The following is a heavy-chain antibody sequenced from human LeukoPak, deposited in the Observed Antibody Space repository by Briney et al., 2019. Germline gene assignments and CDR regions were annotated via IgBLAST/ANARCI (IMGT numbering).Heavy chain of an antibody. CDR1: GFTFSSYA. J-gene: IGHJ6*02. CDR3: AREDYGDLTYYYGMDV. CDR2: IYYSGST. Sequence: LRLSCAASGFTFSSYAMSWIRQQPGKGLEWIGYIYYSGSTYYNPSLKSRVTISVDTSKNQFSLKLSSVTAADTAVYYCAREDYGDLTYYYGMDVWGQGTTVTVSS. D-gene: IGHD4-17*01. V-gene: IGHV4-31*02.